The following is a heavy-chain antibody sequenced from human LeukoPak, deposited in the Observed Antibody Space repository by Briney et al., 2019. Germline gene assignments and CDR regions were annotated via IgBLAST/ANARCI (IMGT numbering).Heavy chain of an antibody. CDR3: ARGRYMVRGVIINDY. CDR1: GFTFSSHW. J-gene: IGHJ4*02. D-gene: IGHD3-10*01. Sequence: GESLRLSCAASGFTFSSHWMSWVRQAPGKGLEWVAKIKQDGSEKYYVDSVKGRFTISRDNAENSLYLQMTSLRAEDTAVYYCARGRYMVRGVIINDYWGQGTLVTASS. CDR2: IKQDGSEK. V-gene: IGHV3-7*01.